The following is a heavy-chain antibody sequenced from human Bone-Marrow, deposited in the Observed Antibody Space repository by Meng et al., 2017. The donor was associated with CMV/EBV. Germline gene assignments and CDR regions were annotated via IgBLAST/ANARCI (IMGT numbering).Heavy chain of an antibody. V-gene: IGHV1-18*01. J-gene: IGHJ6*02. CDR1: GGTFSSYT. Sequence: ASVKVSCKASGGTFSSYTISWVRQAPGQGLEWMGWISAYNGNTNYAQKLQGRVTMTTDTSTSTAYMELRSLRSDDTAVYYYARDGEYCSGGSCQNYYYYGMDVWGQGTTVTVSS. CDR2: ISAYNGNT. D-gene: IGHD2-15*01. CDR3: ARDGEYCSGGSCQNYYYYGMDV.